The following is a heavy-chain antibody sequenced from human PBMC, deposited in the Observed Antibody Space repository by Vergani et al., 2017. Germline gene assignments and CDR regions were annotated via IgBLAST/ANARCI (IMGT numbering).Heavy chain of an antibody. CDR3: ARDCTSGVCPDNYGMDV. J-gene: IGHJ6*02. D-gene: IGHD2-8*01. CDR1: GFTFSDFS. Sequence: EGQLMESGGGLVQPGGSLRLSCVASGFTFSDFSMSWVRQAPGKGLEWVAFIGSSGPYINYADSVKGRFIISRDNTNNSLFLQLRSLRAEDAAVYYCARDCTSGVCPDNYGMDVWGQGATVTVSS. V-gene: IGHV3-21*06. CDR2: IGSSGPYI.